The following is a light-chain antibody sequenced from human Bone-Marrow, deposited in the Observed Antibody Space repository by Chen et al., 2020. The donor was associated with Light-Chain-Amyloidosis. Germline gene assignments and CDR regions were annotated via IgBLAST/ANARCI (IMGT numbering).Light chain of an antibody. V-gene: IGLV2-8*01. J-gene: IGLJ3*02. CDR3: CSYAGDSWV. CDR2: EVI. CDR1: NSDVGRCDY. Sequence: QPALTQPPSASGSPGQAVSISCTGTNSDVGRCDYVSWYQQHPGKAPKFLIYEVIKRSSGVPDRFSGSKSGNTASLTVSGLQAEDEADYYCCSYAGDSWVFGGGTKLTVL.